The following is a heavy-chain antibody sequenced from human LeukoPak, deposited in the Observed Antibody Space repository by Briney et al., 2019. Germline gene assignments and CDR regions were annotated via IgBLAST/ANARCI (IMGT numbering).Heavy chain of an antibody. V-gene: IGHV3-21*01. D-gene: IGHD5-24*01. CDR3: AREDSRDGYGFDY. CDR2: IGLSSNYI. CDR1: GFIFSTYR. Sequence: GGSLRLSCAASGFIFSTYRMNWVGQAPGMGLEWVSSIGLSSNYISHADSVKGRFTISRDNAKNSLYLQMNSLRAEDTAVYYCAREDSRDGYGFDYWGQGTLVTVSS. J-gene: IGHJ4*02.